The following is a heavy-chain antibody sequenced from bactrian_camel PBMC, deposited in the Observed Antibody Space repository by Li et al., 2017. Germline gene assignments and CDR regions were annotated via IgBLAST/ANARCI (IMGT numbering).Heavy chain of an antibody. CDR2: IYTGGGTK. CDR1: GYTPYSINA. V-gene: IGHV3S54*01. J-gene: IGHJ4*01. Sequence: HVQLVESGGGSVQAGGSLTLSCAASGYTPYSINAMAWFRQAPGKEREVVAVIYTGGGTKYYDDSVKGRFTISRDNAVNTVYLTMNNLKPDDTAVYYCAADVNGYWRGQTDGRSLLQEEMYEYWGQGTQVTVS. D-gene: IGHD2*01. CDR3: AADVNGYWRGQTDGRSLLQEEMYEY.